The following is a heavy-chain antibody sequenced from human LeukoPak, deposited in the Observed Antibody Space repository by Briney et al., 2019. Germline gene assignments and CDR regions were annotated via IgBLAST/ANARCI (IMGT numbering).Heavy chain of an antibody. D-gene: IGHD3-10*01. CDR3: ARHEKLGQFDY. CDR2: VYYSGST. Sequence: SETLSLTCTVSSGSISSYYWSWIRQPPGRGLEWIGYVYYSGSTNYNPSLKSRVTISVDTSKNQFSLKLSSVTAADTAVYYCARHEKLGQFDYWGQGTLVTVSS. CDR1: SGSISSYY. V-gene: IGHV4-59*08. J-gene: IGHJ4*02.